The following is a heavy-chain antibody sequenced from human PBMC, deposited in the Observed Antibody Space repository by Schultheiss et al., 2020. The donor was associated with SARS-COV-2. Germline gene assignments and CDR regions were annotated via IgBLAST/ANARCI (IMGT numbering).Heavy chain of an antibody. CDR1: GFTFSSYG. D-gene: IGHD4-17*01. CDR2: IWYDGSNK. J-gene: IGHJ3*02. Sequence: GGSLRLSCAASGFTFSSYGMHWVRQAPGKGLEWVAVIWYDGSNKYYADSVKGRFTISRDNSKNTLYLQMNSLRAEDTAVYYCARDVYGDYGAFDIWGQGTMVTVSS. CDR3: ARDVYGDYGAFDI. V-gene: IGHV3-33*01.